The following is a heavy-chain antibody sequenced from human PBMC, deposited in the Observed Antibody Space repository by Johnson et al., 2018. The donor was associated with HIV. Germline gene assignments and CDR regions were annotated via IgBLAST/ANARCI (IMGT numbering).Heavy chain of an antibody. J-gene: IGHJ3*02. CDR2: IWYDGSNK. CDR1: GFTFSSYG. CDR3: AKVEVYYYGSGSSNAFDI. Sequence: VQLVESGGGVVQPGRSLRLSCAASGFTFSSYGMHWVRQAPGKGLEWVAVIWYDGSNKYYADSVKGRFPISRDNSKNTLYLQMKIRRAEDTAVYYCAKVEVYYYGSGSSNAFDIWGQGTMVTVSS. D-gene: IGHD3-10*01. V-gene: IGHV3-33*06.